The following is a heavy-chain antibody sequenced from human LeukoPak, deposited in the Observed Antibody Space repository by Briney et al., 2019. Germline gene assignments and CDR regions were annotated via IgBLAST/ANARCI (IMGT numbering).Heavy chain of an antibody. Sequence: SETLSLTCTVSGDSIISTSYYWGWIRQPPGKGLEWIGSMYYSGSTYFNPSLKSRVTISVDTSKNQFSLKLSSVTAADTAVYYCARRVDYWGQGTLVAVSS. CDR1: GDSIISTSYY. V-gene: IGHV4-39*07. CDR2: MYYSGST. CDR3: ARRVDY. J-gene: IGHJ4*02.